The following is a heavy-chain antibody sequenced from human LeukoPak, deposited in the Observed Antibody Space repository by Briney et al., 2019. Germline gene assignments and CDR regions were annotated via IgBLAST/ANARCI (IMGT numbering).Heavy chain of an antibody. CDR3: ARGVIDWFDP. J-gene: IGHJ5*02. CDR2: IYYSGST. CDR1: GGSISSGDYY. Sequence: SQTLSLTCTVSGGSISSGDYYWSWIRQPPGKGLEWIGYIYYSGSTNYNPSLKSRVTMSVDTSKNQFSLKLSSVTAADTAVYYCARGVIDWFDPWGQGTLVTVSS. V-gene: IGHV4-30-4*08. D-gene: IGHD2-21*01.